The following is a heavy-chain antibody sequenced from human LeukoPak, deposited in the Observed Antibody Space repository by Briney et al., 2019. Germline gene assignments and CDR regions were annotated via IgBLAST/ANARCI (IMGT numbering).Heavy chain of an antibody. CDR1: GGSFSGYY. V-gene: IGHV4-59*01. Sequence: PSETLSLTCAVYGGSFSGYYWTWIRQPPGKGLEWIGYVDHTGSTKFNPSLNGRVSISRDTSNNFFSLRLRSVTATDTAVYYCARSSYYYAADALDIWGQGTTVTVSS. CDR2: VDHTGST. D-gene: IGHD3-10*01. CDR3: ARSSYYYAADALDI. J-gene: IGHJ3*02.